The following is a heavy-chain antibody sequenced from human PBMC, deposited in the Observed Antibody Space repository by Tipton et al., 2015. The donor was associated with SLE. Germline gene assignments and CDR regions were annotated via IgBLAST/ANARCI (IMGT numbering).Heavy chain of an antibody. J-gene: IGHJ4*02. D-gene: IGHD1-26*01. CDR2: MYYSGNT. Sequence: LRLSCTVSGVSISSRTYYWGWIRQPPGKGLEWIGSMYYSGNTYYNPSLKTRVTISVDTSKNQFSLKLSSVTAADTAVYYCARRIVGATPFGYWGQGTLVTVSS. V-gene: IGHV4-39*01. CDR1: GVSISSRTYY. CDR3: ARRIVGATPFGY.